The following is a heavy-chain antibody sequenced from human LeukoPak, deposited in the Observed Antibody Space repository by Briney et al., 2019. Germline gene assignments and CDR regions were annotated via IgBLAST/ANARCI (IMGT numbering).Heavy chain of an antibody. J-gene: IGHJ4*02. V-gene: IGHV3-64*02. Sequence: GGSLRLSCAASGFSFRNYHMHWVRQPPGKRLEYVSAITSGGESAYYADSVKGRFTVSKDNSKNTLHLEMGSLRAEDTAVYYCVRRDVIGGYSYDYWGQGTLVTVSS. D-gene: IGHD5-18*01. CDR1: GFSFRNYH. CDR3: VRRDVIGGYSYDY. CDR2: ITSGGESA.